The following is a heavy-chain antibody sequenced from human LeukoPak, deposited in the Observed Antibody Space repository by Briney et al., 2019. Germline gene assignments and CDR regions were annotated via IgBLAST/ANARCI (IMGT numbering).Heavy chain of an antibody. J-gene: IGHJ4*02. CDR2: VYTSGST. CDR3: ARGLKGSRQPMGY. D-gene: IGHD6-13*01. Sequence: PSQTLSLTCTVSGGSISSGSYYWSWIRQPAGKGLEWIGRVYTSGSTNYNPSLKSRVTISLDTSKNQFSLRLTSVTAADTAVYYCARGLKGSRQPMGYWGQGTLVTVSS. V-gene: IGHV4-61*02. CDR1: GGSISSGSYY.